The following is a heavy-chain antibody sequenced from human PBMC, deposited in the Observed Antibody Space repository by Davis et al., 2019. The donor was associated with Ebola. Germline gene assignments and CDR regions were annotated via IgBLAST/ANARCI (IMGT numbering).Heavy chain of an antibody. Sequence: GESLKISCTDSVITFSSYAMTWVRQAPGKGLEWVANIKQDESEKYYVDSVKGRITISRDNAKNSLYLQVNSLRDEDTAVYYCAKFSRGGESDWGQGTLVTVSS. CDR3: AKFSRGGESD. CDR2: IKQDESEK. D-gene: IGHD2-15*01. CDR1: VITFSSYA. V-gene: IGHV3-7*03. J-gene: IGHJ4*02.